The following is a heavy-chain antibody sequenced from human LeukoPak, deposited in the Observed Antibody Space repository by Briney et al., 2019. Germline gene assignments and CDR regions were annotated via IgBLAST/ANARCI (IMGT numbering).Heavy chain of an antibody. V-gene: IGHV3-23*01. D-gene: IGHD4/OR15-4a*01. Sequence: GGSLRLSCAASGFTFSNHAMSWVRQAPGKGLEWVSAISGSGEGTYYSDSVKGRFTISRDNSKDMLYLQMNDLRAEDTAVYYCTSDYGLYYYYMALWGKGTTVTVS. CDR2: ISGSGEGT. J-gene: IGHJ6*03. CDR1: GFTFSNHA. CDR3: TSDYGLYYYYMAL.